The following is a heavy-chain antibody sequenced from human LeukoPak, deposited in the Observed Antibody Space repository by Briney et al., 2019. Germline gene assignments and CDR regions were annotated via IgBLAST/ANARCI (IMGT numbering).Heavy chain of an antibody. CDR2: INPNSGGT. D-gene: IGHD4-11*01. CDR1: IFADYY. J-gene: IGHJ4*02. V-gene: IGHV1-2*02. Sequence: ASVKVSCKASIFADYYIYWVRQAPGQGLEWMGWINPNSGGTNYAQKFQGRVTMTRDTSISTAYMELSSLRSDDTAVYYCANPPTVTSFDYWGQGTLVTVSS. CDR3: ANPPTVTSFDY.